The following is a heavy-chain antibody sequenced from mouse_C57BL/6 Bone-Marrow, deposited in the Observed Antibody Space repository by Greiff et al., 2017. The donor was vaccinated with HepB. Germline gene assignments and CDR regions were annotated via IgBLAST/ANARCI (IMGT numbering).Heavy chain of an antibody. J-gene: IGHJ2*01. Sequence: EVQLVESGGDLVKPGGSLKLSCAASGFTFSSYGMSWVRQTPDKRLEWVATISSGGSYTYYPDSVKGRFTISRDNAKNTLYLQMSSLKSEDTAVYYCARPDYYGLFDYWGQGTTLTVSS. V-gene: IGHV5-6*01. CDR1: GFTFSSYG. CDR2: ISSGGSYT. D-gene: IGHD1-1*01. CDR3: ARPDYYGLFDY.